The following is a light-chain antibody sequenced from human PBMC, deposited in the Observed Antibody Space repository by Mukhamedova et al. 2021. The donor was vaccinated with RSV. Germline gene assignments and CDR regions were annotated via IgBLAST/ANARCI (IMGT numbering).Light chain of an antibody. V-gene: IGLV6-57*01. CDR3: QSYDSNPVV. CDR2: DN. Sequence: DNQRPSGVPARFSGSIERSSNSASLTISGLKNEDEADYYCQSYDSNPVVFGGGTKLTVL. J-gene: IGLJ2*01.